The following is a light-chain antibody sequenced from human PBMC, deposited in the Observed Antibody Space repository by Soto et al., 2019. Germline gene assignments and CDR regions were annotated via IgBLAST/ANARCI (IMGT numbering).Light chain of an antibody. V-gene: IGKV2-28*01. CDR3: MQPLEAPWT. CDR2: LGF. CDR1: QSLLHSNGFQY. J-gene: IGKJ1*01. Sequence: VMTQSPPSLSVTPGEPASISCRSSQSLLHSNGFQYLDWYLQNPGQSPQLLIYLGFDRASGVPDRLRGSGSGTDFTLKISRVEAEDVCIYFGMQPLEAPWTFGQGTKVEIK.